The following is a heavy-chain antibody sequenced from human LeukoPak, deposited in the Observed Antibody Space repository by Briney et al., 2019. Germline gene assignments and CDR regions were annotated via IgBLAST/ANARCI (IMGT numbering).Heavy chain of an antibody. Sequence: PGGSLRLSCAASGFTFSSYAMHWVRQAPGKGLEWVAVISYDGSNKYYADSVKGRLTISRDNSKNTLYLQMNSLRAEDTAVYYCAKDPPGSRIIMAAFDYWGQGTLVTVSS. CDR1: GFTFSSYA. J-gene: IGHJ4*02. V-gene: IGHV3-30-3*01. D-gene: IGHD3-10*01. CDR3: AKDPPGSRIIMAAFDY. CDR2: ISYDGSNK.